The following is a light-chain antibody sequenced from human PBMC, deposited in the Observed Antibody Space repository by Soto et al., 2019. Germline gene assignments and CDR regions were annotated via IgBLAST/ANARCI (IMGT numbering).Light chain of an antibody. V-gene: IGKV1-5*03. J-gene: IGKJ1*01. CDR2: NAS. CDR1: QRISTY. CDR3: QPYNSDSRT. Sequence: DIQMTQSPSTLSASVGDRVTITCRASQRISTYLAWYRHKPGEAPKLLIYNASTLERGVPSRFSGSGSGTDFTLTISSLQPDDFATYYCQPYNSDSRTFGQGTKVEAK.